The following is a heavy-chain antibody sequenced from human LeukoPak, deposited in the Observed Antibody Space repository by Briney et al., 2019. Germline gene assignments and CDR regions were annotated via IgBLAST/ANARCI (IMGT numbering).Heavy chain of an antibody. D-gene: IGHD3-22*01. CDR3: ASGPFYYYDSSGYFFDY. CDR1: GGSISSSSYY. Sequence: SQTLSLTCTVSGGSISSSSYYWSWIRQPAGKGLEWIGRIYTSGSTNYNPSLKSRVTISVDTSKNQFSLKLSSVTAADTAVYYCASGPFYYYDSSGYFFDYWGQGTLVTVSS. CDR2: IYTSGST. V-gene: IGHV4-61*02. J-gene: IGHJ4*02.